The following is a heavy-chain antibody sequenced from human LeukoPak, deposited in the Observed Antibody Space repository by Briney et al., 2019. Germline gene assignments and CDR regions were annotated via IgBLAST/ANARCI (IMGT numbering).Heavy chain of an antibody. CDR2: INTDGNIT. J-gene: IGHJ4*02. Sequence: GGSLRLSCAASGFTFSNYWMHWVRQAPGKGPVWASRINTDGNITTYADSVKGRFSISRDNAKNALYLQMNSLRAEDTAVFYCARELSGSISRHFDYWGQGTLVTVSS. CDR1: GFTFSNYW. D-gene: IGHD2-15*01. CDR3: ARELSGSISRHFDY. V-gene: IGHV3-74*01.